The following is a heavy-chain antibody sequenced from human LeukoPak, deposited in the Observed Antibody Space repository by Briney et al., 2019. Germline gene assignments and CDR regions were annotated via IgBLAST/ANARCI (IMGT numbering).Heavy chain of an antibody. J-gene: IGHJ4*02. Sequence: PGGSLRLSCAASGFTFSSYAMNWVRQAPGKGLEWVSSISSSSSYIYYADSVKGRFTISRDNAKNSLYLQMNSLRAEDTAVYYCASGWLQGGDYWGQGTLVTVSS. CDR2: ISSSSSYI. CDR1: GFTFSSYA. CDR3: ASGWLQGGDY. D-gene: IGHD5-24*01. V-gene: IGHV3-21*01.